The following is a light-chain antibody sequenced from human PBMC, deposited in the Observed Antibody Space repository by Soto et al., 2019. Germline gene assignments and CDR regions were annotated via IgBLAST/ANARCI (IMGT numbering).Light chain of an antibody. CDR3: QVWDTTSDQGV. Sequence: SYELTQPPSVSVAPGQTATVTCGGNNVGSKSVHWYQQKPGQAPVLVVYDDSDRPSGIPERFSGSNSGNTATLTISRVEAGDEADYYCQVWDTTSDQGVFGTGTNVTVL. CDR2: DDS. J-gene: IGLJ1*01. CDR1: NVGSKS. V-gene: IGLV3-21*02.